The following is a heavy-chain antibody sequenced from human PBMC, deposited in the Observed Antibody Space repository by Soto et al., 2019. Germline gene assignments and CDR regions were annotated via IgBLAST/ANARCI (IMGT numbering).Heavy chain of an antibody. CDR3: AKATKGSLYYYYGMDV. J-gene: IGHJ6*02. V-gene: IGHV3-23*01. Sequence: SLRLSCAASGFIFSSYEMNWVRQAPGKGLEWVSVIGASGGSTYYADSVKGRFTISRDNSKNTLYLQMNSLRAEDTAIYYCAKATKGSLYYYYGMDVWGQGTTVTVSS. CDR2: IGASGGST. CDR1: GFIFSSYE.